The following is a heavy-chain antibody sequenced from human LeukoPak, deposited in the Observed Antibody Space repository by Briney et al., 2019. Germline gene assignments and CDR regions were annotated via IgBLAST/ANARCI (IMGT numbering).Heavy chain of an antibody. CDR3: AKSTDDSSGWYGGAFDI. CDR1: GFTFSTYA. V-gene: IGHV3-23*01. D-gene: IGHD6-19*01. Sequence: RRGSLRLSCVASGFTFSTYAMSWVRQAPGKGLEWVSVISGSGGSTFYADSVKGRFTISRDNSKNTLYLQMNSLRAEDTAVYYCAKSTDDSSGWYGGAFDIWGQGTMVTVSS. CDR2: ISGSGGST. J-gene: IGHJ3*02.